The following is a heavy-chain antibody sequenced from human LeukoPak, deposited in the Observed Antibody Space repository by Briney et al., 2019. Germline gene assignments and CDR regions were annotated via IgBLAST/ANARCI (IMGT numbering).Heavy chain of an antibody. CDR2: IYHSGST. D-gene: IGHD2-2*01. CDR1: GGSISSGGYY. J-gene: IGHJ5*02. Sequence: PSETLSLTCTVSGGSISSGGYYWSWIRQPPGKGLEWIGYIYHSGSTYYNPSLKSRVTISVDRSKNQFSLKLSSVTAADTAVYYCARGADLPAASAGFDPWGQGTLVTVSS. V-gene: IGHV4-30-2*01. CDR3: ARGADLPAASAGFDP.